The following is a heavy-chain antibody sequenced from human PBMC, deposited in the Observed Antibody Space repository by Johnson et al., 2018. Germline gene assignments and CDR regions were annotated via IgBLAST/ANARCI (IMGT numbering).Heavy chain of an antibody. J-gene: IGHJ3*02. Sequence: VRLVECGGGLVQHGGSRRLACASSEFTFSSYAMSWVRPAPGMGLQWVSSISGSGGYTYYADSVKGRFTISRDNSKNTLYLQMNSLRAEDTAVYYCARHTVTDAFDIWGQGTMVTVSS. V-gene: IGHV3-23*04. CDR2: ISGSGGYT. CDR1: EFTFSSYA. CDR3: ARHTVTDAFDI. D-gene: IGHD4-17*01.